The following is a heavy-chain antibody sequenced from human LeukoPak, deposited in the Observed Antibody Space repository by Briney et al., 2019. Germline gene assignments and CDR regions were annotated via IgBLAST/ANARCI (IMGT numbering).Heavy chain of an antibody. CDR1: GFIFNNYW. J-gene: IGHJ4*02. D-gene: IGHD2-15*01. V-gene: IGHV3-7*03. CDR2: IKKDGSER. CDR3: AKDFIVVVVAGGFDY. Sequence: GGSLRLSCAASGFIFNNYWMSWVRQAPGKGLEGGANIKKDGSERYYVDSVKGRFTISRDNSKNTLYLQMNSLRAEDTAVYYCAKDFIVVVVAGGFDYWGQGTLVTVS.